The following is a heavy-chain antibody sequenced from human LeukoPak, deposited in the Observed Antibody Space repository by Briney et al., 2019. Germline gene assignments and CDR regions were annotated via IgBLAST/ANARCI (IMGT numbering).Heavy chain of an antibody. D-gene: IGHD6-6*01. J-gene: IGHJ4*02. CDR3: ARGGYSSSSGHYYFDY. CDR1: GYSFTNYA. CDR2: INTNTGNP. V-gene: IGHV7-4-1*02. Sequence: ASVKVSCKASGYSFTNYAMNWVRQAPGQGLEWMGWINTNTGNPTYAQGFTGRFVFSLDTSVSTAYLQISSLKAEDTAVYYCARGGYSSSSGHYYFDYWGQGTLVTVSS.